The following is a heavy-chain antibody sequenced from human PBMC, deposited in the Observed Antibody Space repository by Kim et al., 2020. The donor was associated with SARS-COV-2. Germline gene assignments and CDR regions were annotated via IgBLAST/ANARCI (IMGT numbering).Heavy chain of an antibody. J-gene: IGHJ2*01. CDR2: INSDGSST. CDR3: ARESGLRFLEWSPPLYWYFDL. Sequence: GGSLRLSCAASGFTFSSYWMHWVRRAPGKGLVWVSRINSDGSSTSYADSVKGRFTISRDNAKNTLYLQINSLRAEDTAVYYCARESGLRFLEWSPPLYWYFDLWGRGTLVTVSS. V-gene: IGHV3-74*01. CDR1: GFTFSSYW. D-gene: IGHD3-3*01.